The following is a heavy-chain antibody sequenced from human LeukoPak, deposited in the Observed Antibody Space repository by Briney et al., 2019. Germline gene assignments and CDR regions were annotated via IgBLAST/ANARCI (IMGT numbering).Heavy chain of an antibody. D-gene: IGHD3-22*01. CDR1: GFTFSDYY. V-gene: IGHV3-11*01. Sequence: GGSLRLSCAASGFTFSDYYMSWIRQAPGKGLEWVSYISSSGSTIYYADSVKGRFIISRDNARNSLSLQMNTLRAEDTAFYYCTKGSFTDASGYYYVQPFDYWGLGTLVTVSS. CDR3: TKGSFTDASGYYYVQPFDY. CDR2: ISSSGSTI. J-gene: IGHJ4*02.